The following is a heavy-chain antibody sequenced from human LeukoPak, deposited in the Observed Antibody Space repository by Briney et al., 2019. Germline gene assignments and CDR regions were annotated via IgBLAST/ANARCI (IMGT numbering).Heavy chain of an antibody. V-gene: IGHV5-51*01. D-gene: IGHD2-2*01. CDR2: IYPGDSDT. Sequence: NLGESLKISCKGSGYSFTSYWIGWVRQMPGKGLEWMGIIYPGDSDTRYSPSFQGQVIISADKSTSTAYLQWSSLKASDTAMYYCARVVYCTSTSCSGFDYWGQGTLVTVSS. CDR1: GYSFTSYW. CDR3: ARVVYCTSTSCSGFDY. J-gene: IGHJ4*02.